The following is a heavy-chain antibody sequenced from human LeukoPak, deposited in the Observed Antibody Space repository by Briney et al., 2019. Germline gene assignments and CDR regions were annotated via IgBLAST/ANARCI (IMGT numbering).Heavy chain of an antibody. CDR2: ISYDGSNK. V-gene: IGHV3-30-3*01. CDR1: GFTFSSYA. J-gene: IGHJ4*02. Sequence: PGGSLRLSCAASGFTFSSYAMHWVRQAPGKGLEWVAVISYDGSNKYYADSVKGRFTISRDNFKNTLYLQMNSLRAEDTAVYYCARGYYDTIYWGQGTLVTVSS. CDR3: ARGYYDTIY. D-gene: IGHD3-22*01.